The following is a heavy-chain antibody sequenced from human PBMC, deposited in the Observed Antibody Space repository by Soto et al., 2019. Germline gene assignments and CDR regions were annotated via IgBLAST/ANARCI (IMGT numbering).Heavy chain of an antibody. D-gene: IGHD3-22*01. Sequence: QVQVVESGGGVVQPGRSLRLSCAASGFSLSSYGMHWVRQAPGKGLEWVAVISFDGTDKYYVDYVKGRFTISRDNSKNTLDLQMNSLTSEDTAVYYCAKDRRSSAYYVYYGMDVWGQGTTVTVSS. V-gene: IGHV3-30*18. CDR2: ISFDGTDK. J-gene: IGHJ6*02. CDR1: GFSLSSYG. CDR3: AKDRRSSAYYVYYGMDV.